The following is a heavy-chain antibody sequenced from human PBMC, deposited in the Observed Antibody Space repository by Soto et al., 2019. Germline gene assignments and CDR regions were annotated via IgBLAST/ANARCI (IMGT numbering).Heavy chain of an antibody. CDR3: ATGRTIVLMVYAFSNWFDP. V-gene: IGHV4-34*01. Sequence: ASETLSLTCAVYGGSFSGYYWSWIRQPPGKGLEWIGEINHSGSTNYNPSLKSRVTISVDTSKNQFSLKLSSVTAADTAVYYCATGRTIVLMVYAFSNWFDPWGQGTLVTVSS. D-gene: IGHD2-8*01. J-gene: IGHJ5*02. CDR1: GGSFSGYY. CDR2: INHSGST.